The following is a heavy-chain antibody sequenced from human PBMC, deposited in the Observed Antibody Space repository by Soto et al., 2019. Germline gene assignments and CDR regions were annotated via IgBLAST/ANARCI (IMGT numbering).Heavy chain of an antibody. CDR2: IYYSGST. CDR3: ATVWFGGSQH. Sequence: SETLSLTCTVSGGSISSSSYYWGWIRQPPGKGLEWIGSIYYSGSTYYNPSLKSRVTISVDTSKNQFSLKLSSVTAADTAVYYCATVWFGGSQHWGQGTLVTVSS. D-gene: IGHD3-10*01. J-gene: IGHJ1*01. V-gene: IGHV4-39*01. CDR1: GGSISSSSYY.